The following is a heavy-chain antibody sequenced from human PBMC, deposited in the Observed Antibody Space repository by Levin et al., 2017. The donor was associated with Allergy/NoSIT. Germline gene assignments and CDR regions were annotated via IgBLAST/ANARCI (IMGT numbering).Heavy chain of an antibody. J-gene: IGHJ3*02. D-gene: IGHD3-10*01. CDR1: GGSVSSGSYY. CDR2: IYYSGST. Sequence: PSETLSLTCTVSGGSVSSGSYYWSWIRQPPGKGLEWIGYIYYSGSTNYNPSLKSRVTISVDTSKNQFSLKLSSVTAADTAVYYCARAVGEIDAFDIWGQGTMVTVSS. V-gene: IGHV4-61*01. CDR3: ARAVGEIDAFDI.